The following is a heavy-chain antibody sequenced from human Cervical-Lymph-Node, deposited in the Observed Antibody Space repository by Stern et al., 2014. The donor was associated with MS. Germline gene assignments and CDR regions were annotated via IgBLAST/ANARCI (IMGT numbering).Heavy chain of an antibody. J-gene: IGHJ4*02. Sequence: VHLVESGAEVKKPGASVKVSCKASGYTFTNYYMHWVRQAPGQGLEWMGIINPSGGSTSYAQKFQGSVTMTRDTSTSTVYMELSSLSSEDTAVYYCASRTGSGGSYFRYWGQGTLVTVSS. D-gene: IGHD1-26*01. CDR1: GYTFTNYY. CDR3: ASRTGSGGSYFRY. V-gene: IGHV1-46*01. CDR2: INPSGGST.